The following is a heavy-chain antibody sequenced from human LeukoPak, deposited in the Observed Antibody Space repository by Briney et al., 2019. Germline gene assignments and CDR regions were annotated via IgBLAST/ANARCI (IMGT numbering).Heavy chain of an antibody. Sequence: PSETLSLTCAVYGGSFSGYYWSWIRQPPGKGLEWIGEINHSGSTNYNPSLKSRVTISVDTSKNQFSLTLSSVTAADTAVYYCARRIRYSSGWSYFDYWGQGTLVTVSS. CDR3: ARRIRYSSGWSYFDY. CDR1: GGSFSGYY. D-gene: IGHD6-19*01. J-gene: IGHJ4*02. CDR2: INHSGST. V-gene: IGHV4-34*01.